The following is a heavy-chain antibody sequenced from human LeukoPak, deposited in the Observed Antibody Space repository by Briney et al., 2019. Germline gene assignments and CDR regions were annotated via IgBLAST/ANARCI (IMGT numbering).Heavy chain of an antibody. D-gene: IGHD3-22*01. V-gene: IGHV4-34*01. CDR2: INHSGST. Sequence: PSETLSLTCAVYGGSFSGYYWSWIRQPPGKGLEWIGDINHSGSTNYNPSLKSRVTISVDTSKNQFSLKLSSVTAADTAVYYCARMRRPANYYYDSSGYGHFDYWGQGTLVTVSS. CDR1: GGSFSGYY. CDR3: ARMRRPANYYYDSSGYGHFDY. J-gene: IGHJ4*02.